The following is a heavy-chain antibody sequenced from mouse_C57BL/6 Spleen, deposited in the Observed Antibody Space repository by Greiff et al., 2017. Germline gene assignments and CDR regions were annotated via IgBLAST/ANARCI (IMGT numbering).Heavy chain of an antibody. J-gene: IGHJ1*03. D-gene: IGHD1-1*01. CDR1: GFTFSDYY. CDR2: INYDGSST. V-gene: IGHV5-16*01. CDR3: ARDIYYYGSSPYWYFDV. Sequence: EVQLQESEGGLVQPGSSMKLSCTASGFTFSDYYMAWVRQVPEKGLEWVANINYDGSSTYYLDSLKSRFIISRDNAKNILYLQMSSLKSEDTATYYCARDIYYYGSSPYWYFDVWGTGTTVTVSS.